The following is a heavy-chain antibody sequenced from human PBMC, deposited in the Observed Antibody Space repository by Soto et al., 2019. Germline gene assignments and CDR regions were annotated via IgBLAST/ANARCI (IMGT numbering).Heavy chain of an antibody. J-gene: IGHJ5*02. CDR2: ISADNGNT. V-gene: IGHV1-18*04. D-gene: IGHD6-13*01. CDR3: ARDIAATGTRWFDP. CDR1: GNTFSSYG. Sequence: QVQLVQSGAEVKKPGASVKVSCKASGNTFSSYGISWVRQAPGQGLEWIGWISADNGNTNYAQKVQGRVTMTTDTTTSTAYMELRSLRSDDTAGYYCARDIAATGTRWFDPWGQGTLVTVSS.